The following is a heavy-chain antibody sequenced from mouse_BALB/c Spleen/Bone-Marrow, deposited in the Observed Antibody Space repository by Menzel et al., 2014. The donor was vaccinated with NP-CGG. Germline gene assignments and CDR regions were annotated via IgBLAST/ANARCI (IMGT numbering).Heavy chain of an antibody. J-gene: IGHJ4*01. CDR1: GYALSSNW. CDR2: IYPGDGDT. Sequence: QVQLKQSGAELVRPGSSVKISCKASGYALSSNWMNWVKQRPGQGLEWIGQIYPGDGDTNHNGKFQGKATLTADKSSSTAYMQLSSLTSEDSAVYFCARGDYRYGDFAMDYWGQGTSVTGSS. CDR3: ARGDYRYGDFAMDY. V-gene: IGHV1-80*01. D-gene: IGHD2-12*01.